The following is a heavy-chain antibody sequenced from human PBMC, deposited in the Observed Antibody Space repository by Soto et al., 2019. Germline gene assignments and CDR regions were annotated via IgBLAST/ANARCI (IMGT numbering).Heavy chain of an antibody. CDR1: GGTFSSYA. J-gene: IGHJ4*02. Sequence: SVEVSCKASGGTFSSYAISWVRQAPGQGLEWMGGIIPIFGTANYAQKFQGRVTITADESTSTAYMELSSLRSEDTAVYYCAKKTYYYDSSGYYLYYFDYWGQGTLVTVSS. V-gene: IGHV1-69*13. CDR2: IIPIFGTA. CDR3: AKKTYYYDSSGYYLYYFDY. D-gene: IGHD3-22*01.